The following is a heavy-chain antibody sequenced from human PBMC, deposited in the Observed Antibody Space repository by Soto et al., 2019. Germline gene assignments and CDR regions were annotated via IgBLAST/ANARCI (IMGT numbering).Heavy chain of an antibody. J-gene: IGHJ6*02. D-gene: IGHD3-10*01. CDR1: GFTFSSYS. CDR2: ISSSSSTI. CDR3: ASVLLWFGELSYGMDV. V-gene: IGHV3-48*02. Sequence: GGSLRLSCAASGFTFSSYSMNWVRQAPGKGLEWVSYISSSSSTIYYAASVKGRFTISRDNAKNSLYLQMNSLRDEDTAVYSWASVLLWFGELSYGMDVWGQGTTVTVSS.